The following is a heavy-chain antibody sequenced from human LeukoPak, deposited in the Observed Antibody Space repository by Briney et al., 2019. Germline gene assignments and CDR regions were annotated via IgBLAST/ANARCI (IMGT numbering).Heavy chain of an antibody. CDR3: ARGGVGATAQ. J-gene: IGHJ4*02. V-gene: IGHV1-2*02. CDR1: RYTFTGYY. CDR2: INPKSGGT. D-gene: IGHD1-26*01. Sequence: ASVKVSCKASRYTFTGYYIHWVRHAPGQGLECMGWINPKSGGTNYAQKFQHRVIMPRDPHISTDYMELSRLRSDDTDVYYCARGGVGATAQWGQGPVVTVSS.